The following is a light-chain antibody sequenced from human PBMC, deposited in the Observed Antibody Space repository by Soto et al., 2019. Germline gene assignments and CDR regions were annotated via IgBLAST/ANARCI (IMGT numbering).Light chain of an antibody. J-gene: IGLJ1*01. V-gene: IGLV2-14*01. CDR3: SSYTSSSA. Sequence: QSALTQPASVSGSPGQSITISCTGTSSDVGGYNYVSWYQQHPGKAPKLMIYDVSNRPSGVSNRFSGSKSGNTASLPISGLQAEDEAYYYCSSYTSSSAFGTGTKLTVL. CDR2: DVS. CDR1: SSDVGGYNY.